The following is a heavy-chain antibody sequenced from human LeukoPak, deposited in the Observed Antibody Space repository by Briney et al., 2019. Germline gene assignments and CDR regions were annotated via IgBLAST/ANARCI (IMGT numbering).Heavy chain of an antibody. CDR1: GFTLSSYA. V-gene: IGHV3-23*01. CDR2: ITGSGGST. D-gene: IGHD7-27*01. J-gene: IGHJ4*02. Sequence: GGSLRLSCAASGFTLSSYAMSWVRQAPGQGLEWVSAITGSGGSTYYADSVKGRFTISRDNSKNTLYVQMNSLRAEDTAVYYCATERNWVFDYWGQGTLVTVSS. CDR3: ATERNWVFDY.